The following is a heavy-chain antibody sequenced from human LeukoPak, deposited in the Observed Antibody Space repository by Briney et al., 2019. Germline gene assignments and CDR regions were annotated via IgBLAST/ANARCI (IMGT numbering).Heavy chain of an antibody. J-gene: IGHJ4*02. CDR2: RSGSGTNL. D-gene: IGHD6-19*01. Sequence: GGSLRLSCAASGFPFSDYYMSWIRQAPGKGLEWVSFRSGSGTNLFYADSVKGRFTISRDNSKNTLYLQMNSLRAEDTAVYYCATAGYSSGWYPDYWGQGTLVTVSS. V-gene: IGHV3-11*04. CDR3: ATAGYSSGWYPDY. CDR1: GFPFSDYY.